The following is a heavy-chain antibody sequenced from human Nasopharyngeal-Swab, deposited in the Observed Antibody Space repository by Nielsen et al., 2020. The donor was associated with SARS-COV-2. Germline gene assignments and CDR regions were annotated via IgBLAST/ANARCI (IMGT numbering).Heavy chain of an antibody. J-gene: IGHJ6*02. V-gene: IGHV3-53*04. D-gene: IGHD2-15*01. Sequence: GGSLRLSCAASGFTVSSNYMSWVRQAPGKGLEWVSVIYSGGSTYYADSVKGRFTISRHNSKNTLYLQMNSLRAEDTAVYYCARVEGGGYYYCGMDVWGQGTTVTVSS. CDR2: IYSGGST. CDR3: ARVEGGGYYYCGMDV. CDR1: GFTVSSNY.